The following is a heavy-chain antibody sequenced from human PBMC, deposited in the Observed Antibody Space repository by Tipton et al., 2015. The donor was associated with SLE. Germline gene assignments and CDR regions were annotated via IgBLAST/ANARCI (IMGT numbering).Heavy chain of an antibody. CDR2: IYYSGST. D-gene: IGHD3-10*01. CDR1: GGSISSYY. V-gene: IGHV4-59*01. CDR3: ARDLTMEAFDI. Sequence: LRLSCTVSGGSISSYYWNWIRQPPGKGLDWIGYIYYSGSTNYNPSLKSRVTISVDTSKNQFSLKLTSVTAADTAVYYCARDLTMEAFDICGQGTKVTVSS. J-gene: IGHJ3*02.